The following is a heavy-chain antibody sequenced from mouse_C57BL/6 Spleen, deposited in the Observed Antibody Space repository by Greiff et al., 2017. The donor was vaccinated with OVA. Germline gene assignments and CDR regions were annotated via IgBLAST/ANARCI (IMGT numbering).Heavy chain of an antibody. CDR2: ISNGGGST. CDR3: ARSSYGYFDV. V-gene: IGHV5-12*01. J-gene: IGHJ1*03. CDR1: GFTFSDYY. D-gene: IGHD1-1*01. Sequence: DVKLVESGGGLVQPGGSLKLSCAASGFTFSDYYMYWVRQTPEKRLEWVAYISNGGGSTYYPDTVKGRFTISRDNAKNTLYLQMSRLKSEDTAMYYCARSSYGYFDVWGTGTTVTVSS.